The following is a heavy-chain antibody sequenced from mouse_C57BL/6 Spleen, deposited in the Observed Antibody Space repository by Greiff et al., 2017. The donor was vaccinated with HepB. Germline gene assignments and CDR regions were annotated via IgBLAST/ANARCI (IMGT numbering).Heavy chain of an antibody. D-gene: IGHD1-1*01. CDR2: ILPGSGST. Sequence: VQLQQSGAELMKPGASVKLSCKATGYTFTGYWIEWVKQRPGHGLEWIGEILPGSGSTNYNEKFKGKSTFTADTSSNTAYMQLRSLTTEDSAIYYCASLVLRQVYAMDYWGQGASVTVAS. J-gene: IGHJ4*01. V-gene: IGHV1-9*01. CDR3: ASLVLRQVYAMDY. CDR1: GYTFTGYW.